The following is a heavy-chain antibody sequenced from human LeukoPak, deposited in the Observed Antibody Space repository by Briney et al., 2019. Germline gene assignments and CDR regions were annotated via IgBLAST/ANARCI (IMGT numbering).Heavy chain of an antibody. D-gene: IGHD3-22*01. CDR1: GFTFSSYS. J-gene: IGHJ4*02. CDR2: ISSSSSYI. CDR3: ARAPPGTHYDSSGYLDYFDY. V-gene: IGHV3-21*01. Sequence: KPGGSLRLSCAASGFTFSSYSMNWVRQAPGKGLEWVSSISSSSSYIYYADSVKGRFTISRDNAKNSLYLQMNSLRAEDTAVYYCARAPPGTHYDSSGYLDYFDYWGQGTLVTVSS.